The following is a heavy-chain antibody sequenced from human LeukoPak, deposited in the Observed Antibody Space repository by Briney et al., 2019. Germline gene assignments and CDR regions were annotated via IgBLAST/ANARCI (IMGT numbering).Heavy chain of an antibody. J-gene: IGHJ4*02. V-gene: IGHV4-34*01. D-gene: IGHD2-2*01. CDR2: INHDGST. Sequence: SETLSLTCAVYGGSFSGYYWTWIRQPPGKGLEWIGEINHDGSTNYNPSLKSRVTISVDTSKNQFSLKLSSVTAADTAVYYCARGLPARYCSSTSCYEYFDYWGQGTLVTVSS. CDR1: GGSFSGYY. CDR3: ARGLPARYCSSTSCYEYFDY.